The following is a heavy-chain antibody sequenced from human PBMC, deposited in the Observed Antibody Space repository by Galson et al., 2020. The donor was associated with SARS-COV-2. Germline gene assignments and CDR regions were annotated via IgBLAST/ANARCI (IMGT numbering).Heavy chain of an antibody. V-gene: IGHV4-30-2*01. J-gene: IGHJ4*02. CDR3: ARGRTDSGSDY. CDR2: IYHSGST. Sequence: TLSLTCAVSGGSISSGGYSWSWIRQPPGKGLEWIGYIYHSGSTYYNPSLKSRVTISVDRSKNQFSLKLSSVTAADTAVYYCARGRTDSGSDYWGQGTLVTVSS. CDR1: GGSISSGGYS. D-gene: IGHD1-26*01.